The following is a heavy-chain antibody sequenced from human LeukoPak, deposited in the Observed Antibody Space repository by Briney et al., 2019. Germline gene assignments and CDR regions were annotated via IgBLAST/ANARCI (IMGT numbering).Heavy chain of an antibody. CDR1: GYTLTELS. D-gene: IGHD3-3*01. CDR2: FDPEDAFDPEAGET. Sequence: ASVKVSCKVSGYTLTELSMHWVRPAPGKGLEWMGGFDPEDAFDPEAGETIYAQKFQGRVTMTEDTSTDTAYMELSSLRSEDTAVYYCATRVARYYYGMDVWGQGTTVTVSS. V-gene: IGHV1-24*01. CDR3: ATRVARYYYGMDV. J-gene: IGHJ6*02.